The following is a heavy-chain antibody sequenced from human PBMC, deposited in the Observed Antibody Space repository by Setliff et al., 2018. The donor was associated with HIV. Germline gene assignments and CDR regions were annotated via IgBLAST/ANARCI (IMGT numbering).Heavy chain of an antibody. CDR1: GFPFSTYA. Sequence: GGSLRLSCAASGFPFSTYAMNWVRQAPGKGLEWVSAISDSGGSTSHMNYADSVKGRFTISRDNAKNSLYLQMNSLRAEDTAVYYCARYKWNNWIFGWFDPWGQGTQVTVSS. V-gene: IGHV3-21*01. J-gene: IGHJ5*02. D-gene: IGHD1-20*01. CDR2: ISDSGGSTSHM. CDR3: ARYKWNNWIFGWFDP.